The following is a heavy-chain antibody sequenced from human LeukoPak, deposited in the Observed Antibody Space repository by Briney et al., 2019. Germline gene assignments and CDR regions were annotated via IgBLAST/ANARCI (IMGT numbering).Heavy chain of an antibody. CDR1: GFNFNDYA. CDR3: AKDPGSEYSIGLGDFYCTMDV. CDR2: LSGSGDIT. V-gene: IGHV3-23*01. J-gene: IGHJ6*02. D-gene: IGHD4-11*01. Sequence: QPGGSLRLSCAASGFNFNDYAMSWVRQAPGKGLEWLSALSGSGDITYYADSVKGRFTISRDNSENTLYLQMNSLRVEDTAVYYCAKDPGSEYSIGLGDFYCTMDVWGQGTTVTVSS.